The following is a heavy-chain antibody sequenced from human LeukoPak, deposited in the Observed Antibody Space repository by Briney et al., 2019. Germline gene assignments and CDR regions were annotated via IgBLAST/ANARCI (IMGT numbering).Heavy chain of an antibody. D-gene: IGHD3-22*01. V-gene: IGHV4-4*07. CDR3: ARKTYDSSGLIPHPGVFDI. Sequence: SETLSLTCTVSGGSISTYYWSWIRQPAGKGLEWIGRIYSSESTNYNPSLTSRVTTSVDTSKNQFSLKLSSVTAADTAVYYCARKTYDSSGLIPHPGVFDIWGQGTMVTVSS. CDR2: IYSSEST. CDR1: GGSISTYY. J-gene: IGHJ3*02.